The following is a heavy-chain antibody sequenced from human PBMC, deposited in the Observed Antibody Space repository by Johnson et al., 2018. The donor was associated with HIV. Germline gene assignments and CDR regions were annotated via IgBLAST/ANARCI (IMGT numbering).Heavy chain of an antibody. Sequence: VQLVEFGGGLIQPGGSLRLSCAASGFTVSSNYMSWVRQAPGKGLEWVSVIYSGGGTYYEDSVKGRFTISRDNSKNTLYLQMNSLGTEDRAVSCLAGEGGSRWFGGGAFDIWGQGTTVTVSS. CDR2: IYSGGGT. CDR3: AGEGGSRWFGGGAFDI. CDR1: GFTVSSNY. D-gene: IGHD3-10*01. V-gene: IGHV3-66*03. J-gene: IGHJ3*02.